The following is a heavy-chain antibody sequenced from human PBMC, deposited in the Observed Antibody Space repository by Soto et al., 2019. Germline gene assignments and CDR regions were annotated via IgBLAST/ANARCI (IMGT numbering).Heavy chain of an antibody. V-gene: IGHV4-31*01. CDR1: GGSISSGGYY. CDR3: AREDYSSSWYNAFDI. Sequence: SETLSLTCTVSGGSISSGGYYWSWIRQHPGKGLEGIGYIYYSGSTYYNPSLKSLVTISVDTSKNQFSLKLSSVTAADTAVYYCAREDYSSSWYNAFDIWGQGTMVTVSS. J-gene: IGHJ3*02. D-gene: IGHD6-13*01. CDR2: IYYSGST.